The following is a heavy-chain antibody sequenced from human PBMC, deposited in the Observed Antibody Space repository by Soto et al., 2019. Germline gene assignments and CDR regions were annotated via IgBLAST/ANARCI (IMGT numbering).Heavy chain of an antibody. CDR3: ARRPMVVVAAYFDY. J-gene: IGHJ4*02. CDR2: ISAYNGNT. D-gene: IGHD2-15*01. CDR1: GYTFTSYG. Sequence: ASVKVSCKASGYTFTSYGISWVRQAPGQGLEWMGWISAYNGNTNYAQKLQGRVTMTTDTSTSTAYMELRSLRSDDTAVYYCARRPMVVVAAYFDYWGQGTLVTVSS. V-gene: IGHV1-18*01.